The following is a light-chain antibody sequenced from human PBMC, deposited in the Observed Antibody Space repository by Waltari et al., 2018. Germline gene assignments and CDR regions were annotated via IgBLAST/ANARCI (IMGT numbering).Light chain of an antibody. Sequence: VMTQPPSVSVAPGQTARIPCGGNNIGDKNVHWYQHKPGQAPMVVIFFEHDRPPGIPERFSGSNSGNTATLTISTVEAEDEADYYCQVWDRDTDHRVFGGGTKLTVL. V-gene: IGLV3-21*04. CDR2: FEH. J-gene: IGLJ2*01. CDR1: NIGDKN. CDR3: QVWDRDTDHRV.